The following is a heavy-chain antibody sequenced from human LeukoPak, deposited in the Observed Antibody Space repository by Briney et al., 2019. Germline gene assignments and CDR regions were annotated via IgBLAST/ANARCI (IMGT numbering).Heavy chain of an antibody. CDR1: GYTFTNYG. V-gene: IGHV1-18*01. Sequence: ASVTLSCKASGYTFTNYGVNRVRHGPGPGLELQEWISTYNGNTNYAQTVQDRVSLTTYTYTSKAYMVLRSLRSDDTAVYYCARHRLHRLYYDSSGYYHDAFDVWGEGTMVTVSS. J-gene: IGHJ3*01. CDR3: ARHRLHRLYYDSSGYYHDAFDV. D-gene: IGHD3-22*01. CDR2: ISTYNGNT.